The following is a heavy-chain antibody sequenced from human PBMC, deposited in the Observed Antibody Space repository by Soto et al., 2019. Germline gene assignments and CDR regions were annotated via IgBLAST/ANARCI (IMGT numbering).Heavy chain of an antibody. CDR1: GYTFTSYD. D-gene: IGHD6-13*01. CDR3: ARGGVAAGSLRESNWFDP. Sequence: QMQLVQSGAEVKKPGASVKVSCKASGYTFTSYDINWVRQATGQGLEWMGWMNPNSGNTGYAQKFQGRVTMTRNTSISTAYMELSRLRSEDTAVYYCARGGVAAGSLRESNWFDPWGQGTLVTVSS. V-gene: IGHV1-8*01. CDR2: MNPNSGNT. J-gene: IGHJ5*02.